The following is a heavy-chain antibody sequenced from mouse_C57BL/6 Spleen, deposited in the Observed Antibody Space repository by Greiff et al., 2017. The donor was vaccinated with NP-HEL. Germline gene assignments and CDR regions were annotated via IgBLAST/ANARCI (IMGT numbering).Heavy chain of an antibody. CDR1: GYAFSSSW. CDR2: IYPGSGST. D-gene: IGHD2-3*01. V-gene: IGHV1-82*01. J-gene: IGHJ1*03. CDR3: ARGWPRYFDV. Sequence: VQLQQSGPELVKPGASVKISCKASGYAFSSSWMNWVKQRPGKGLEWIGRIYPGSGSTNYNEKFKSKATLTVDTSSSTAYMQLSSLTSEDSAVYYCARGWPRYFDVWGTGTTVTVSS.